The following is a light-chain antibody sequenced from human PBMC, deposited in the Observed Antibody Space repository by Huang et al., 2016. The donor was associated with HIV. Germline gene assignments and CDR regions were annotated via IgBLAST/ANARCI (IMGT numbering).Light chain of an antibody. CDR1: QSVFSTSTNKDY. V-gene: IGKV4-1*01. J-gene: IGKJ1*01. CDR3: QQYYASPQT. CDR2: WSS. Sequence: DIVMAQSPGSLAVSLGERATLTCRSSQSVFSTSTNKDYLAWFQQKPGQPPKLLLFWSSTREVGVPDRFSGSGSGKHFTLTIGNLEADDAATYYCQQYYASPQTFGQGTRV.